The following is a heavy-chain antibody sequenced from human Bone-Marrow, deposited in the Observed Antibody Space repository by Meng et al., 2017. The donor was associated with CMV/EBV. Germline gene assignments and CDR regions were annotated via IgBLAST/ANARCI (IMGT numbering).Heavy chain of an antibody. CDR3: ARDLVRHQLLYYYGMDV. CDR2: IKQDGSEK. Sequence: GESLKIYCAASGFTFSSYWMSWVRQAPGKGLEWVANIKQDGSEKYYVDSVKGRFTISRDNDKNSLYLQRNSLRAEDTAVYYCARDLVRHQLLYYYGMDVWGQGTTVTVSS. V-gene: IGHV3-7*01. CDR1: GFTFSSYW. D-gene: IGHD2-2*01. J-gene: IGHJ6*02.